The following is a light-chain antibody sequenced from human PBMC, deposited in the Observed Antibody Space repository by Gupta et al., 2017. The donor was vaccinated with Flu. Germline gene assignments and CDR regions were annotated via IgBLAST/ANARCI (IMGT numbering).Light chain of an antibody. CDR2: ATD. CDR1: QTVSDFS. J-gene: IGKJ4*01. Sequence: DIVLTQSPGTLSLSPGERATLSCRASQTVSDFSLSWYQQKPGQAPRLLIYATDGRAAGIPEMCSGSGSGPVCTLTISRLEPEDVAVYYCQQYGSPLTFGGGTKVEV. V-gene: IGKV3-20*01. CDR3: QQYGSPLT.